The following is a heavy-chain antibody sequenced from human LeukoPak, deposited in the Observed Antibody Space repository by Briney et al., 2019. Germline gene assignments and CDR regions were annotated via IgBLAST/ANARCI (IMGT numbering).Heavy chain of an antibody. D-gene: IGHD3-10*01. Sequence: PGGSLRLSCAASGFTFSSYWMSWVRQAPGKGLEWVANIKQDGSEKYYVDSVKGRFTISRDNAKNSLYLQMNSLRAEDTAVYYCASWWAEVGTMVRGVISWGQGTLVTVSS. CDR3: ASWWAEVGTMVRGVIS. V-gene: IGHV3-7*01. J-gene: IGHJ4*02. CDR2: IKQDGSEK. CDR1: GFTFSSYW.